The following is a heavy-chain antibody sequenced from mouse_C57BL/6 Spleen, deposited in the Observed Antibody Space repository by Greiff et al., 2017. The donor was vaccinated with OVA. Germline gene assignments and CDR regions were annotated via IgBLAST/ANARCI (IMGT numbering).Heavy chain of an antibody. CDR3: ARGRDGSTDYFDY. V-gene: IGHV1-52*01. D-gene: IGHD2-3*01. J-gene: IGHJ2*01. Sequence: QVQLQQPGAELVRPGSSVKLSCKASGYTFTSYWMHWVKQRPIQGLEWIGNIDPSDSETHYNQKFKDKATLTVDKSSSTAYMQLSSLTSEDSAVYYCARGRDGSTDYFDYWGQGTTLTVSS. CDR2: IDPSDSET. CDR1: GYTFTSYW.